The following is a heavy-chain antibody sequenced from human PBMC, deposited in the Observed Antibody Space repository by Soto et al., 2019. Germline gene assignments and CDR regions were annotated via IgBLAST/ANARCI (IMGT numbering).Heavy chain of an antibody. CDR1: GGSISIRDYY. J-gene: IGHJ5*02. CDR3: ARESRYNWFDP. Sequence: QMQLQESGPGLVKPSETLSLTCTVSGGSISIRDYYWGWIRQPPGKGLEWIGSVYYSGTTYYNPSLKSRVTISADTSKNQFSLKVSSVTAADTAVYYCARESRYNWFDPWGQGTLVTVSS. V-gene: IGHV4-39*02. CDR2: VYYSGTT.